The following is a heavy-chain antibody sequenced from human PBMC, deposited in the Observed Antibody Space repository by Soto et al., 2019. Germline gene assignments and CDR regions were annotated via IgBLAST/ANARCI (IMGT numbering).Heavy chain of an antibody. J-gene: IGHJ6*02. CDR3: ARVPDV. Sequence: SETLSLTCAVSGGSLSSGGYSWSWTRQPPGKGLEWIGYIYHSGSTYYNPSLKSRVTISVDRSKNQFSLKLSSATAADTAVYYCARVPDVWGQGTTVTVSS. V-gene: IGHV4-30-2*01. CDR1: GGSLSSGGYS. CDR2: IYHSGST.